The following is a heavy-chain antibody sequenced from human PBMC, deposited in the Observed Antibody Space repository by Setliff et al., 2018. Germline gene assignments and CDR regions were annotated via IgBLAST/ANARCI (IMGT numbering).Heavy chain of an antibody. CDR1: GGTFRNYG. Sequence: ASVKVSCKASGGTFRNYGISWVRQAPGQRLEWVGWIRASNDETDYAQNFQGRVTMTTDASTSTAYMELRSLRSDDTAVYYCARGPKDFVVLPTAAYFDYWGQGTLVTVSS. CDR3: ARGPKDFVVLPTAAYFDY. V-gene: IGHV1-18*01. CDR2: IRASNDET. J-gene: IGHJ4*02. D-gene: IGHD2-2*01.